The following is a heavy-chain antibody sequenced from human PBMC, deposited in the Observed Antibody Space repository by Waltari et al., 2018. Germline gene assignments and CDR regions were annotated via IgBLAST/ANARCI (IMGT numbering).Heavy chain of an antibody. V-gene: IGHV3-74*03. J-gene: IGHJ6*02. CDR3: ARVSRRTYRSPVPGRHYYYGMDV. CDR2: ISTDASDT. D-gene: IGHD1-1*01. CDR1: GFTFSSFW. Sequence: EEQLVGSGGGLVQPGDPLRPPCAASGFTFSSFWLNWVRQAPGQGPLWVSRISTDASDTTYADSVKGRFTISRDNARNTLYLQMNRLRAEDTAVYFCARVSRRTYRSPVPGRHYYYGMDVWGQGTTVTVSS.